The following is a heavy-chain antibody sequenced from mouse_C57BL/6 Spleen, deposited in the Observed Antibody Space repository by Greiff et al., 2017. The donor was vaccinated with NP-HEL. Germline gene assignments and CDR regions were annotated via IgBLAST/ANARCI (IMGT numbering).Heavy chain of an antibody. V-gene: IGHV1-64*01. CDR2: IHPNSGST. CDR3: ARRGLYYGSSYWYFDV. D-gene: IGHD1-1*01. Sequence: QVQLQQPGAELVKPGASVKLSCKASGYTFTSYWMHWVKQRPGQGLEWIGMIHPNSGSTNYNEKFKSKATLTVDKSSSTAYMQLSSLTSEDSAVYYCARRGLYYGSSYWYFDVWGTGTTVTVSS. J-gene: IGHJ1*03. CDR1: GYTFTSYW.